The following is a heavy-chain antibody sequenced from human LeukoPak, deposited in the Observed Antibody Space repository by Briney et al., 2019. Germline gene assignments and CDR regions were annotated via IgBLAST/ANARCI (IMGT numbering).Heavy chain of an antibody. CDR1: GGSISSSSYY. Sequence: PSETLSLTCTVSGGSISSSSYYWGWIRQPPGKGLEWIGSIYYSGSTYYNPSLKSRVTISVDTSKNQFSLKLSSVTAADTAVYYCATHEIIAVAGPVEADAFDIWGQGTMVTVSS. CDR3: ATHEIIAVAGPVEADAFDI. D-gene: IGHD6-19*01. CDR2: IYYSGST. V-gene: IGHV4-39*01. J-gene: IGHJ3*02.